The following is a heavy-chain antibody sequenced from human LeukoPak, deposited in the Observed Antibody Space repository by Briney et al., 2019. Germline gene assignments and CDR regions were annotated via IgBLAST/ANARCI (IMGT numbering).Heavy chain of an antibody. CDR1: GFTFSSYG. CDR3: AKDLGGYSYAPYYFDY. V-gene: IGHV3-30*18. CDR2: ISYDGSNK. J-gene: IGHJ4*02. Sequence: GRSLRLSCAASGFTFSSYGMHWVRQAPGKGLEGVAVISYDGSNKYYADSVKGRFTISRDNSKNTLYLQMNSLRAEDTAVYYCAKDLGGYSYAPYYFDYWGQGTLVTVSS. D-gene: IGHD5-18*01.